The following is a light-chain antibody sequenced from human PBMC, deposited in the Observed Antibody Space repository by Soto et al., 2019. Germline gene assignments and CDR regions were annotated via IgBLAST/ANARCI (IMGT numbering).Light chain of an antibody. J-gene: IGLJ1*01. CDR1: SSDIGAYDS. CDR2: EVS. Sequence: QSVLTQPASVSGSPGQSITISCTGSSSDIGAYDSVSWYQQHPGKAPRLVIYEVSDRPSGVSNRFSGSKSGNTASLTISGLQAEDEADYYCCSYTGISTYVFGTGTKVTVL. V-gene: IGLV2-14*01. CDR3: CSYTGISTYV.